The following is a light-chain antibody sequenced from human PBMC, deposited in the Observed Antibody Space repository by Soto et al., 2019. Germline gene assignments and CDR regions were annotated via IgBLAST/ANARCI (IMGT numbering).Light chain of an antibody. V-gene: IGLV2-14*01. J-gene: IGLJ3*02. CDR2: EVS. CDR3: SSYTSTGTWL. CDR1: SSDVGGYNY. Sequence: QAVVTQPASVSGSPGQSITISCTGTSSDVGGYNYVSWYQQHPGKAPKLMIYEVSNRPSGVSNRFSGSKSGNTASLTISGLQAEDEADYYCSSYTSTGTWLFGGGTKLTVL.